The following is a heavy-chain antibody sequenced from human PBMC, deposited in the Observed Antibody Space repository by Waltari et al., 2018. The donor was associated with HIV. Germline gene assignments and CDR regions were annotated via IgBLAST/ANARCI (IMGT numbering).Heavy chain of an antibody. V-gene: IGHV3-48*03. CDR1: GFIFSSYE. D-gene: IGHD4-4*01. Sequence: EMQLVESGGGLVQPGGSLRLSCAASGFIFSSYEMNWVRQAPGQGLEWVSYIVISGSTRYYADSVKGRFTISRDNAKNSLYLQMNSLRAEDTAVYYCARVRYTNYLAYYYYFMDVWGKGTTVTVSS. CDR3: ARVRYTNYLAYYYYFMDV. J-gene: IGHJ6*03. CDR2: IVISGSTR.